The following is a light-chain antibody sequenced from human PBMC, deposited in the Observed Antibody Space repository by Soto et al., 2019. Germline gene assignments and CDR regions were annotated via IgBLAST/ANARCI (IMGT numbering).Light chain of an antibody. CDR1: SRDVGSSNL. Sequence: QSALTQPASVSGSPVQSIAIFCTGTSRDVGSSNLLSWYQHHPGKAPKLIIYEGTRRPSGVSGRFSGSMSGNTASLTISGLQAEDEDEYYCCSFARGSTSYVFGTGTKLTVL. J-gene: IGLJ1*01. CDR2: EGT. CDR3: CSFARGSTSYV. V-gene: IGLV2-23*01.